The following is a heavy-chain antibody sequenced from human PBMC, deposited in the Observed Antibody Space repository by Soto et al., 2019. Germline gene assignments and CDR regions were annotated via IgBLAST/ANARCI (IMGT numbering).Heavy chain of an antibody. V-gene: IGHV3-11*01. D-gene: IGHD3-22*01. Sequence: QVQLVESGGGLVKPGGSLRLSCAASGFTFSDYLMSWIRQAPGKGLEWVSYISSSGAAIYYADSVKGRCTISRDNAKNSLYLQMNSLRAEDTAVYYCARDPLPSSYYDRRARGYIDLWGRGTLVTVSP. CDR3: ARDPLPSSYYDRRARGYIDL. J-gene: IGHJ2*01. CDR1: GFTFSDYL. CDR2: ISSSGAAI.